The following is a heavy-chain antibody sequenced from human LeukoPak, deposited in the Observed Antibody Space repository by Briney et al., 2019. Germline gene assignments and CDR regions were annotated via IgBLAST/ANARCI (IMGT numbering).Heavy chain of an antibody. J-gene: IGHJ4*02. Sequence: GTSLRLSCAASGFSFTTYGMHWVRQAPLKGLEWLAAISYDGRNQNYADSVKGRFTIFRVNSQNTLYLQMNSLRAEDTALYYCVKDRTINGRSSPFDSWGQGTLVTVSS. D-gene: IGHD1-26*01. CDR3: VKDRTINGRSSPFDS. CDR2: ISYDGRNQ. CDR1: GFSFTTYG. V-gene: IGHV3-30*18.